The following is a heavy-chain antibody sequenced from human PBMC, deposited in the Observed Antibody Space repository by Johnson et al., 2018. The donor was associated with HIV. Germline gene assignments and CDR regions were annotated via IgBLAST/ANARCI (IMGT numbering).Heavy chain of an antibody. D-gene: IGHD3-9*01. CDR2: ISYDVSNK. J-gene: IGHJ3*02. CDR1: GFTFRNYA. V-gene: IGHV3-30*18. CDR3: AKDLRVFDWFNAYDAFDI. Sequence: QVQLVESGGGVVQPGTSLRLSCAASGFTFRNYAMHWVRQAPGKGLEWVAFISYDVSNKYYADSVKGRFTISRDNSKHTLYLQMNSLCADATAVYYCAKDLRVFDWFNAYDAFDIWGQGTMVTVSS.